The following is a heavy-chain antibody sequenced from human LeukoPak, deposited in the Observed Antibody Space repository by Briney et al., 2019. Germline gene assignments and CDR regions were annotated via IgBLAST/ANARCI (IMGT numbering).Heavy chain of an antibody. J-gene: IGHJ4*02. Sequence: GGSLRLSCAASGFAFSSHWMNWVRQTPGRGLEWVAIINQDGRRISSADSVKGRFTISRDNAKNLLDLQMNSLRAEDTAVYYCARDPGWGALDHWGQGTLVTVS. CDR2: INQDGRRI. CDR1: GFAFSSHW. V-gene: IGHV3-7*01. CDR3: ARDPGWGALDH. D-gene: IGHD3-16*01.